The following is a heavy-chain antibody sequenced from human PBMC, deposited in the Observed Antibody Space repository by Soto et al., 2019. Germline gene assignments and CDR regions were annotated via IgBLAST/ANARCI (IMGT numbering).Heavy chain of an antibody. V-gene: IGHV3-53*01. J-gene: IGHJ4*02. D-gene: IGHD1-26*01. CDR1: GFTVSSNY. CDR2: IYSGGST. CDR3: ARDRTFSGSYDY. Sequence: GGSLRLSCAASGFTVSSNYMSWVRQAPGKGLEWVSVIYSGGSTYYADSVKGRFTISRDNSKNTLYLQMNSLRAEDTAVYYCARDRTFSGSYDYWGQGTLVTVSS.